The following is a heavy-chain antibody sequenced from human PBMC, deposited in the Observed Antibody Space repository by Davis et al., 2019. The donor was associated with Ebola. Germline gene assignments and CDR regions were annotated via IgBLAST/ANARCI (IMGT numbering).Heavy chain of an antibody. Sequence: AASVKVSCKASGYTFTSYGISWVRQAPGQGLEWMGWISAYTGNTNYAQKLQGRVTMTTDTSTSTAYMELRSLRSDDTAVYYCARAYWSGSWNDHGDVWGQGTTVTVSS. CDR1: GYTFTSYG. CDR2: ISAYTGNT. J-gene: IGHJ6*02. V-gene: IGHV1-18*01. D-gene: IGHD1-1*01. CDR3: ARAYWSGSWNDHGDV.